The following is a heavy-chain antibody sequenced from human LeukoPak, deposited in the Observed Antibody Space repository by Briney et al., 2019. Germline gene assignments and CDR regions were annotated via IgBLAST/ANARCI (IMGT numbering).Heavy chain of an antibody. CDR2: ISGSGGST. CDR3: ANLWFGELLLDYFDY. CDR1: GFTFSSYA. Sequence: QPGGSLRLSCAASGFTFSSYAMSWVRQAPGKGLEWVSAISGSGGSTYYADSVKGRFTISRDNSKNTLYLQMNSLRAEDTAVYYCANLWFGELLLDYFDYWGQGTLVTVSS. D-gene: IGHD3-10*01. V-gene: IGHV3-23*01. J-gene: IGHJ4*02.